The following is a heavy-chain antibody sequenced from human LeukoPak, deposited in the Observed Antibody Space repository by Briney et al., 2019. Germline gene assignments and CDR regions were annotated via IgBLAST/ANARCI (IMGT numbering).Heavy chain of an antibody. D-gene: IGHD6-19*01. J-gene: IGHJ4*02. CDR3: VGGIGWQPDY. Sequence: GGSLRLSCAASPGITFSDYWMNWVRQAPGKGLEWVAIIRQDGREKLYLDSVKGRFTISRDNATSSVYLQINSLRAEDTAVYYCVGGIGWQPDYWGQGTLVTVSS. CDR1: PGITFSDYW. CDR2: IRQDGREK. V-gene: IGHV3-7*03.